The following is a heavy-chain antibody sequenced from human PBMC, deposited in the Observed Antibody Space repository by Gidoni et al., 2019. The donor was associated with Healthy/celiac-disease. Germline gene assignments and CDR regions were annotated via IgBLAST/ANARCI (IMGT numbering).Heavy chain of an antibody. J-gene: IGHJ4*02. V-gene: IGHV3-30-3*01. CDR2: ISYDGSNK. CDR1: GFTFSSYA. Sequence: QVQLVESGGGVVQPGRSLRLSCAASGFTFSSYAMHWVRQAPGKGLEWVAVISYDGSNKYYADSVKGRFTISRDNSKNTLYLQMNSLRAEDTAVYYCAIHGDSAFDYWGQGTLVTVSS. CDR3: AIHGDSAFDY. D-gene: IGHD4-17*01.